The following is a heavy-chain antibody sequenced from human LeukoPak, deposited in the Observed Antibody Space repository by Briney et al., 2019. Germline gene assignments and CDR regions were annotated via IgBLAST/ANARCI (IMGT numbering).Heavy chain of an antibody. V-gene: IGHV3-7*03. CDR2: IKQDGSEN. J-gene: IGHJ4*02. CDR3: ARWVGGGRYFDY. Sequence: GGSLRLSCAASGFTFSSYWMSWVRQAPGKGLEWVDNIKQDGSENYYVDSVKGRFTISRDNAKNSLYLQMNSLRAEDTAVYYCARWVGGGRYFDYWGRGTLVTVSS. CDR1: GFTFSSYW. D-gene: IGHD3-16*01.